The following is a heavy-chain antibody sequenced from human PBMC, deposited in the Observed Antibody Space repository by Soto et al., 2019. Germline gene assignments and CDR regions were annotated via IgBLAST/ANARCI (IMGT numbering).Heavy chain of an antibody. J-gene: IGHJ6*02. D-gene: IGHD3-10*01. V-gene: IGHV5-51*01. Sequence: GDSLKISCKASGYSFTSYWIGWVRQMPGKGLEWMGIIYPGDSDTRYSPSFQGQVTISADKPISTAYLQWSSLKASDTAMYYCAGGGVRGVITRTRDYYGMDVWGQGTTVTVSS. CDR2: IYPGDSDT. CDR3: AGGGVRGVITRTRDYYGMDV. CDR1: GYSFTSYW.